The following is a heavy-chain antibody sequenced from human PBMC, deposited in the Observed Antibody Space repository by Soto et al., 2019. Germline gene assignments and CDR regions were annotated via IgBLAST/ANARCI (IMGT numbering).Heavy chain of an antibody. D-gene: IGHD2-2*02. J-gene: IGHJ6*02. V-gene: IGHV5-51*01. CDR1: GYSFTSYW. CDR2: IYPGDSDT. Sequence: GESLKISCKGSGYSFTSYWIGWVRQMPGKGLEWMGIIYPGDSDTRYSPSFQGHGTISADKSISTAYLQWSSLKASDTAMYYCARGTTIRVVVPAAIHSNYYGMDVWGQGTTVTVSS. CDR3: ARGTTIRVVVPAAIHSNYYGMDV.